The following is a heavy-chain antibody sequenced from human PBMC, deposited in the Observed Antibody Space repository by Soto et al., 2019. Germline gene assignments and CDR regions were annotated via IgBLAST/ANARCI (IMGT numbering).Heavy chain of an antibody. CDR2: INHSGST. D-gene: IGHD2-2*01. CDR1: NGSFSVYY. CDR3: ARDSTRRGACDI. Sequence: SETLSLTCAVYNGSFSVYYWTWIRQPPGKGLEWIGEINHSGSTNYNPSLKSRVTIPVDTSKNQFSLKLSSVTAADTAVYYCARDSTRRGACDIWGQGTMVTVSS. J-gene: IGHJ3*02. V-gene: IGHV4-34*01.